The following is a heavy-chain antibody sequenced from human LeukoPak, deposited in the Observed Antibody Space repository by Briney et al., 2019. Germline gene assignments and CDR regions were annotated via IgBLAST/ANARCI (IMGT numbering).Heavy chain of an antibody. CDR1: GFTFSSYG. D-gene: IGHD3-22*01. Sequence: GGSLRLSCAASGFTFSSYGMHWVRQAPGKGLEWVAVISYDGSNKYYADSVKGRFTISRDNSKNTLYLQMNSLRAEDTAVYYCAKLHNRNSGYYYPGELGIDYWGQGTLVTVST. CDR2: ISYDGSNK. CDR3: AKLHNRNSGYYYPGELGIDY. J-gene: IGHJ4*02. V-gene: IGHV3-30*18.